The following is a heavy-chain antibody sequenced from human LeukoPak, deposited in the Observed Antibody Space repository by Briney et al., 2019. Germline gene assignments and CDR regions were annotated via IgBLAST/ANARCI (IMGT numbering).Heavy chain of an antibody. V-gene: IGHV3-23*01. CDR1: GFTFRNYG. Sequence: GGSLRLSCAASGFTFRNYGMSWVRQAPGKGLEWVSIASVGGGGEFYADSVKGRFTISRDNSKNTLYLQMNSLRAEDTAVYYRAKVSYSGSPGYWGQGTLVTVSS. CDR3: AKVSYSGSPGY. CDR2: ASVGGGGE. J-gene: IGHJ4*02. D-gene: IGHD1-26*01.